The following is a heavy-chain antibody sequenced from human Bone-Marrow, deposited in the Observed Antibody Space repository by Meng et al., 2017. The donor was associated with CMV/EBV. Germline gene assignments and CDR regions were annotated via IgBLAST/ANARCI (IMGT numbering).Heavy chain of an antibody. CDR2: ISSSSSYI. CDR3: ARELRFLEGYYYYGMDV. CDR1: GFTFSSYS. J-gene: IGHJ6*02. V-gene: IGHV3-21*01. D-gene: IGHD3-3*01. Sequence: LSLPCAASGFTFSSYSMNWVRQAPGKGLEWVSSISSSSSYIYYADSVKGRFTISRDNAKNSLYLQMNSLRAEDTAVYYCARELRFLEGYYYYGMDVWGQGTTVTVSS.